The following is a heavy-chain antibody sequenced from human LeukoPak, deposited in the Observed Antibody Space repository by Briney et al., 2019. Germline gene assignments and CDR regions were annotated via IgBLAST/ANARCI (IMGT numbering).Heavy chain of an antibody. J-gene: IGHJ4*02. V-gene: IGHV3-23*01. D-gene: IGHD5-18*01. CDR1: GFTFSSYG. CDR2: ISGSGGST. Sequence: QPGGTLRLSCAASGFTFSSYGMSWVRQAPGKGLEWVSAISGSGGSTYYADSVKGRFTISRDNSKNTLYLQMNSLRAEDTAVYYCAKAGLQLWLLYYFDYWGQGTLVTVSS. CDR3: AKAGLQLWLLYYFDY.